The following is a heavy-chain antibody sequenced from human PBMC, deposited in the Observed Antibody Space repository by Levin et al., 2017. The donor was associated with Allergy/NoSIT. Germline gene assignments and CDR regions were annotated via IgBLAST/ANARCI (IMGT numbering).Heavy chain of an antibody. J-gene: IGHJ4*02. CDR3: ASRVLTTSGLDY. CDR2: ISYNGDTT. Sequence: GGSLRLSCSASGFTFSNCGMAWVRQAPGRGLEWVSGISYNGDTTSYADSVKGRFTVSRDNSKNTLYLQMYSLRAEAPAVYFCASRVLTTSGLDYWGQGTLVTVSS. V-gene: IGHV3-23*01. CDR1: GFTFSNCG. D-gene: IGHD1-14*01.